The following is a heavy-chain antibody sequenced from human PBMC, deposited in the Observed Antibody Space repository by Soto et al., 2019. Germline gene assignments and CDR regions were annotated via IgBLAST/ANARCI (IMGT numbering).Heavy chain of an antibody. CDR2: ISPYNGNT. J-gene: IGHJ4*02. V-gene: IGHV1-18*04. Sequence: QVQLVQSGPELKRPGSSVKVSCKTSGYMFVNYAITWVRQAPGQGLEWMGWISPYNGNTNYAQRLQGRLTLTADKSTSTVYLELRTLTSDDTALFYCARASRVIEAAGPTLDYWCQATLVSVSS. CDR3: ARASRVIEAAGPTLDY. CDR1: GYMFVNYA. D-gene: IGHD6-13*01.